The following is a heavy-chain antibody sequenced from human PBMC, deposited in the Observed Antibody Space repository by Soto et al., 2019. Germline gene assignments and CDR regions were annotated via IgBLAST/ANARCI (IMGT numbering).Heavy chain of an antibody. D-gene: IGHD3-3*01. V-gene: IGHV3-23*01. CDR1: GFTFSSYA. J-gene: IGHJ3*02. CDR3: AKDLSSGYYCSGPLDAYDI. Sequence: PGGSLRLSCAASGFTFSSYAMSWVRQAPGKGLEWVSAISGSGGSTYYADSVKGRFTISRDNSKNTLYLQMNSLRAEDTAVYYCAKDLSSGYYCSGPLDAYDIWGQGTMVTVSS. CDR2: ISGSGGST.